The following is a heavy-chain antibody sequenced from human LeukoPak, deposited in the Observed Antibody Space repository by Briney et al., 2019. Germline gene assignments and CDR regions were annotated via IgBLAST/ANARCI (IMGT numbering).Heavy chain of an antibody. D-gene: IGHD2-2*01. CDR3: ARKEAYCSSTSRYYYYYYMDV. V-gene: IGHV3-48*01. CDR1: GFTFSSYS. CDR2: ISSSSSTI. Sequence: GGSLRLSCAASGFTFSSYSMNWVRQAPGKGLEWVSYISSSSSTIYYADSVKGRFTISRDNAKNSLYLQMNSLRAEDTAVYYCARKEAYCSSTSRYYYYYYMDVWGKGTTVTVSS. J-gene: IGHJ6*03.